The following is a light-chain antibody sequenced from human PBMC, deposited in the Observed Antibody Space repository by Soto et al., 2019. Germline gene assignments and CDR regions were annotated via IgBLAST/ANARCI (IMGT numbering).Light chain of an antibody. Sequence: EIVWTQSPATLSLSPGERATLACRASQSVSSYLAWYQQKPGQAPRLLIYDASNRATGIPARFSGSGSVTDFTLTISSLEPEDFAVYYCQRRSNWPPITFGQGTRLEIK. V-gene: IGKV3-11*01. CDR2: DAS. CDR3: QRRSNWPPIT. J-gene: IGKJ5*01. CDR1: QSVSSY.